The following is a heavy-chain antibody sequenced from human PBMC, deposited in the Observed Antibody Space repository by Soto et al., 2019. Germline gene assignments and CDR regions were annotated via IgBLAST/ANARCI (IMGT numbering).Heavy chain of an antibody. CDR3: ATPGGGYSYGYATYYYYGMDV. CDR1: GGSISSSSYY. Sequence: SETLSLTCTVSGGSISSSSYYWGWIRQPPGKGLEWIGSIYYSGSTYYNPSLKSRVTISVDTSKNQFSLKLSSVTAADTAVYYCATPGGGYSYGYATYYYYGMDVWGQGTTVT. CDR2: IYYSGST. V-gene: IGHV4-39*01. D-gene: IGHD5-18*01. J-gene: IGHJ6*02.